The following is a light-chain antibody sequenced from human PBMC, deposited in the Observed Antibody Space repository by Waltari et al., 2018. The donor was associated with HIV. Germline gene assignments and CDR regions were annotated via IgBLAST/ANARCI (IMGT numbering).Light chain of an antibody. CDR3: AAWDASLHVV. CDR1: SSNIGTNT. V-gene: IGLV1-44*01. J-gene: IGLJ2*01. CDR2: RNH. Sequence: QSVLTQPPSASGTLGQGVTISCFGSSSNIGTNTVNWYQHLPGAAPKLIIFRNHPRPSGVPARVSVSQSGTSAFLTITGLLPGDEATYYCAAWDASLHVVFGGGTQLTVL.